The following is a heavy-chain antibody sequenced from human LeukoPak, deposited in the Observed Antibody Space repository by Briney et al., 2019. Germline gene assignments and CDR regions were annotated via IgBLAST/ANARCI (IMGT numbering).Heavy chain of an antibody. V-gene: IGHV4-59*01. CDR2: IYYSGST. D-gene: IGHD3-3*01. CDR3: ARALGYDFWSGYPQGTDV. J-gene: IGHJ6*02. CDR1: GGSISSYY. Sequence: PSETLSLTCTVSGGSISSYYWSWIRQPPGKGLEWIGYIYYSGSTNHNPSLKSRVTISVDTSKNQFSLKLSSVTAADTAVYYCARALGYDFWSGYPQGTDVWGQGTTVTVSS.